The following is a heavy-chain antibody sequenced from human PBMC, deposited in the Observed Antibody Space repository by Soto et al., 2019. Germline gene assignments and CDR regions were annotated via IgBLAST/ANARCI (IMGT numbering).Heavy chain of an antibody. Sequence: QVQLVESGGGVVQPGRSLRLSCAASGFTFSSYGMHWVRQAPGKGLEWVAVIWYDGSNKYYADSVKGRFTISRDNSKNALYLQMSSLRAEDTAVYYCARDAARRKWYYGYFDYWGQGTLVTVSS. J-gene: IGHJ4*02. V-gene: IGHV3-33*01. D-gene: IGHD3-10*01. CDR3: ARDAARRKWYYGYFDY. CDR2: IWYDGSNK. CDR1: GFTFSSYG.